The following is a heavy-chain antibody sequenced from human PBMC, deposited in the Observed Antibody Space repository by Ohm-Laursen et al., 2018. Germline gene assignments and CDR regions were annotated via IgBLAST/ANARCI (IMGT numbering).Heavy chain of an antibody. CDR1: GYTFTGYY. V-gene: IGHV1-2*05. CDR3: ATLTARLNYYFDY. CDR2: IDPYSDDT. J-gene: IGHJ4*02. D-gene: IGHD6-6*01. Sequence: ASVKVSCKASGYTFTGYYMHWVRQVPGQGLEWMGRIDPYSDDTKYAQNFQGRVTMTTDTSIGTAYMELSRLTSHDTGVYYCATLTARLNYYFDYWGQGTLVTVSS.